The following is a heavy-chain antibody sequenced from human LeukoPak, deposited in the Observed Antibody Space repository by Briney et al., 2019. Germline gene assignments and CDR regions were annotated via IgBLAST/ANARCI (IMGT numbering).Heavy chain of an antibody. Sequence: PGGSLRLSCAASGFTFSIYAMSWVRQAPGKGLEWVSAISGSGGSTYYADSVKGRFTISRDNSKNTLYLQMNSLRAEDTAVYYCAKDGGESYDSSGYYPDYWGQGTLVTVSS. J-gene: IGHJ4*02. CDR1: GFTFSIYA. D-gene: IGHD3-22*01. V-gene: IGHV3-23*01. CDR2: ISGSGGST. CDR3: AKDGGESYDSSGYYPDY.